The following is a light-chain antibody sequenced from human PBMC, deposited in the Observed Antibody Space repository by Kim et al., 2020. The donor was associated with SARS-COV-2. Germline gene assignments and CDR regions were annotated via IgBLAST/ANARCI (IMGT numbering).Light chain of an antibody. CDR3: QKYNSAPWT. V-gene: IGKV1-27*01. J-gene: IGKJ1*01. CDR1: QGINTY. CDR2: GAS. Sequence: ASDGDRVTITCRASQGINTYLACYQQKPGKVPKLLIYGASALHSGVPSRFSGSGSGTDFTLTISSLQPEDVATYYCQKYNSAPWTFGQGTKVDIK.